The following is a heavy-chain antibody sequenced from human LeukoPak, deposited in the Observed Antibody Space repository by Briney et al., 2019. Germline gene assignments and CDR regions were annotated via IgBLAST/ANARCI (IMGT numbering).Heavy chain of an antibody. D-gene: IGHD3-22*01. Sequence: PGGSLRLSCAGGGFALSDYYMIWIRQAPGDGLAWVAYISSSGSTIYYADSVKGRFTISRDNAKNSLYLQMNSLRAEDTAVYYCARDLSDYYDSSGPWGQGTLVTVSS. CDR2: ISSSGSTI. V-gene: IGHV3-11*01. CDR1: GFALSDYY. J-gene: IGHJ5*02. CDR3: ARDLSDYYDSSGP.